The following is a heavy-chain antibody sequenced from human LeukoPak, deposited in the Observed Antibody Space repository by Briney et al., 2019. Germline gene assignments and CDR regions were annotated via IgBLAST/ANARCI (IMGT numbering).Heavy chain of an antibody. D-gene: IGHD6-19*01. CDR3: ARDLGSSGFFDY. CDR2: IWYDGSDK. Sequence: GRSLRLSCVASGFNFRSYGMHWVRQAPGKGLEWVAIIWYDGSDKYYADSVKGRFTVSRDNSRNTLYLQMNSLRAEDTAVYYCARDLGSSGFFDYWGQGTLVTVSP. J-gene: IGHJ4*02. CDR1: GFNFRSYG. V-gene: IGHV3-33*01.